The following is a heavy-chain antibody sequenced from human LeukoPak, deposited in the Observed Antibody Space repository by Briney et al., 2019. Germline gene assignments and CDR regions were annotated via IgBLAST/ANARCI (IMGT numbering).Heavy chain of an antibody. V-gene: IGHV3-7*01. J-gene: IGHJ6*02. CDR1: GFTFSNYW. Sequence: GGSLRLSCEGSGFTFSNYWMGWVRQAPGKGLQWVANIKTDGSEKYYVDSVKGRFTISRDNSKNTLYLQMHSLRAEDTAVYYCAKDGEDIVVVPAAIDYYYYGMDVWGQGTTVTVSS. CDR3: AKDGEDIVVVPAAIDYYYYGMDV. CDR2: IKTDGSEK. D-gene: IGHD2-2*01.